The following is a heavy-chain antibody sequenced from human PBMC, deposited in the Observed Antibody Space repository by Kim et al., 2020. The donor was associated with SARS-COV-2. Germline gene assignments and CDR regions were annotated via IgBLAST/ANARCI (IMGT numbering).Heavy chain of an antibody. CDR1: GFTFSDYY. V-gene: IGHV3-11*05. CDR2: ISSSSSYT. D-gene: IGHD6-13*01. Sequence: GGSLRLSCAASGFTFSDYYMSWIRQAPGKGLEWVSYISSSSSYTNYADPVKGRFTISRDNAKNSLYLQMNSLRAEDTAVYYCARGSAPLLAAARDWFDPWGQGTLVTVSS. J-gene: IGHJ5*02. CDR3: ARGSAPLLAAARDWFDP.